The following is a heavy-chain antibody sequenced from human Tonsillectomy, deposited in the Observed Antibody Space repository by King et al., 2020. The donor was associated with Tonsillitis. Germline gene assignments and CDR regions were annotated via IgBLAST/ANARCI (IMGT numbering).Heavy chain of an antibody. CDR1: GFTVSSNY. CDR3: ARGLDYYDSNNYRDAFDI. D-gene: IGHD3-22*01. V-gene: IGHV3-53*01. J-gene: IGHJ3*02. Sequence: VQLVESGGGLIQPGGSLRLSCAASGFTVSSNYMNWVRQAPGKGLEWVSVIYSGGSTYYADSVKGRFTISRDNSKNTLYLQMNSLRAEETAVYYCARGLDYYDSNNYRDAFDIWGQGTMVTVSS. CDR2: IYSGGST.